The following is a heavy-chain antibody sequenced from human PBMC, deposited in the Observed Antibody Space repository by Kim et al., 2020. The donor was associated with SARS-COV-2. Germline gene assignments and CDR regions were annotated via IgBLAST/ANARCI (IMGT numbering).Heavy chain of an antibody. J-gene: IGHJ4*02. V-gene: IGHV3-30*18. D-gene: IGHD5-12*01. CDR1: GFTFSSYG. Sequence: GGSLRLSCAASGFTFSSYGMHWVHQAPGKGLEWVAVISYDGSNKYYADSVKGRFTISRDNSKNTLYLQMNSLRAEDTAVYYCAKEGYVSAYFDYWGQGTLVTVSS. CDR2: ISYDGSNK. CDR3: AKEGYVSAYFDY.